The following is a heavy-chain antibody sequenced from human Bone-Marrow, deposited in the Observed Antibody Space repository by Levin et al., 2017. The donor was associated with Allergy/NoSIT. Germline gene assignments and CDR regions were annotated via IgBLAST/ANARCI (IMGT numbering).Heavy chain of an antibody. Sequence: SETLSLTCAVSGASISSSWWGWVRQPPEKGLEWIGEIHHSGSTNYNPSLKSRATLSIDKSKKQFSLKLSSVTAADTAVYYCTRPYHYYMDVWAEGTTVTVSS. V-gene: IGHV4-4*02. CDR1: GASISSSW. CDR2: IHHSGST. J-gene: IGHJ6*03. CDR3: TRPYHYYMDV.